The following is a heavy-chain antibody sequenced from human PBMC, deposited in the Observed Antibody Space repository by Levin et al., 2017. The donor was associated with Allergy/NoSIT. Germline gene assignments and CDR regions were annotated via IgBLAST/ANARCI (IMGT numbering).Heavy chain of an antibody. CDR3: ARARTTATRLAGFDP. D-gene: IGHD2-15*01. CDR1: GFTFSTYT. CDR2: ISSDGNNK. Sequence: GGSLRLSCAASGFTFSTYTMHWVRQAPGKGLEWVAVISSDGNNKYYADSVKGRLTISRDNSRNTLYLQMNSLSPEDTAVYYCARARTTATRLAGFDPWGQGTLVIVSS. V-gene: IGHV3-30-3*01. J-gene: IGHJ5*02.